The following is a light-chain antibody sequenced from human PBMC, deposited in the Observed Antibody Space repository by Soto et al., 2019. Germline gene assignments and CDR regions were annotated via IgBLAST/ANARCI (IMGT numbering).Light chain of an antibody. J-gene: IGKJ5*01. V-gene: IGKV3-15*01. CDR2: GIS. CDR1: QSVASN. Sequence: DIVMTQSPATLSVSPGESATLSCRASQSVASNLAWYQQHPGQPPRLLIYGISTRATGIPARFSGSGSGTEFSLTISSLQSEDFAVYYCQQYSKWPITFGQGTRLEIK. CDR3: QQYSKWPIT.